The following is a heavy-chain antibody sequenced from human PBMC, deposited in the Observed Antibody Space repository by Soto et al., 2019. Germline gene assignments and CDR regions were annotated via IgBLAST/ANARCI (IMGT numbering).Heavy chain of an antibody. D-gene: IGHD1-1*01. CDR1: GFSFRSYA. Sequence: QVQLVESGGGVVQPGRSLRLSCAASGFSFRSYAMHWVRQAPGKGLEWVAVIWYDGVNKYYADSVKGRFTISRDNSNNTLYVQMNSLKADDTAVYYCVRDPYLPTAGRLASLHYWGPGTLVTVSS. CDR2: IWYDGVNK. CDR3: VRDPYLPTAGRLASLHY. J-gene: IGHJ4*02. V-gene: IGHV3-33*08.